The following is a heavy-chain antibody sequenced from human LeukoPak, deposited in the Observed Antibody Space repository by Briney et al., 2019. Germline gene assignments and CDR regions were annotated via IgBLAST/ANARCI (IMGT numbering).Heavy chain of an antibody. J-gene: IGHJ4*02. V-gene: IGHV1-2*02. CDR2: MNPNSGGT. D-gene: IGHD3-22*01. CDR1: GYTFTSYD. CDR3: ARHYYDSSGYYYYYFDY. Sequence: ASVKVSCKASGYTFTSYDINWVRQATGQGLEWMGWMNPNSGGTNYAQKFQGRVTMTRDTSISTAYMELSRLRSDDTAVYYCARHYYDSSGYYYYYFDYWGQGTLVTVSS.